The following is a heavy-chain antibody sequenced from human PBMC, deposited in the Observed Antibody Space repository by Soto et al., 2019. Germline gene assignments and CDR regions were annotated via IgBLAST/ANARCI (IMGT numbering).Heavy chain of an antibody. CDR1: GYTFTSYY. Sequence: ASVKVSCKASGYTFTSYYMHWVRQAPGQGLEWMGTINPSGGSASYAQKFQGRVTMTRDTSTSTVYMELSSLRSEDTAVYYCASSLVVVAATKTDAFDIWGQGTMVTVSS. D-gene: IGHD2-15*01. J-gene: IGHJ3*02. V-gene: IGHV1-46*03. CDR2: INPSGGSA. CDR3: ASSLVVVAATKTDAFDI.